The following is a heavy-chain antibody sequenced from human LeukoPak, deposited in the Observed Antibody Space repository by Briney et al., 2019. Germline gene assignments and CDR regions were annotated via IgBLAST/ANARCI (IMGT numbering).Heavy chain of an antibody. J-gene: IGHJ5*02. CDR1: GGSFSGYY. CDR2: INHSGST. CDR3: ARGRRSSGWYLGYSWFDP. Sequence: SETLSLTCAVYGGSFSGYYGSWIRQPPGKGLEWIGEINHSGSTNYNPSLKSRVTISVDTSKNQFSLKLSSVTAADTAVYYCARGRRSSGWYLGYSWFDPWGQGTLVTVSS. V-gene: IGHV4-34*01. D-gene: IGHD6-19*01.